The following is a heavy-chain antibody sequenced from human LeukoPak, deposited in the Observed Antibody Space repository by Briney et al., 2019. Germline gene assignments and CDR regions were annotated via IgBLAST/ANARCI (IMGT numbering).Heavy chain of an antibody. D-gene: IGHD6-19*01. J-gene: IGHJ4*02. CDR1: GGTFSSYA. Sequence: EASVKVSCKASGGTFSSYAISWVRQAPGQGLEWMGGIIPIFGTANYAQKFQGRVTITADKSTSTAYMELSSLRSEDTAVYYCASLTVAGTREVDYWGQGTLVTVSS. CDR2: IIPIFGTA. CDR3: ASLTVAGTREVDY. V-gene: IGHV1-69*06.